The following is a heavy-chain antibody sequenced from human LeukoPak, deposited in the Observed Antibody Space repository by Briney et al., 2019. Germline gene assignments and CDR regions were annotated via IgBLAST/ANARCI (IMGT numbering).Heavy chain of an antibody. CDR3: ARVSFYDSSGYYPPDY. V-gene: IGHV3-33*01. Sequence: GGSLRLSCAASGFTLTSYGMHWVRQAPGKGLEWVAVIWYDGSNKYYADSVKGRFTISRDNSKNTLYLQMNSLRAEDTAVYYCARVSFYDSSGYYPPDYWGRGTLVTVSS. CDR2: IWYDGSNK. D-gene: IGHD3-22*01. CDR1: GFTLTSYG. J-gene: IGHJ4*02.